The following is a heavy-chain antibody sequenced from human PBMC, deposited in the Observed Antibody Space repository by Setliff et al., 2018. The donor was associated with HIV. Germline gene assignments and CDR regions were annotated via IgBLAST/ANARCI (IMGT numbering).Heavy chain of an antibody. CDR3: ARVRSVAAFDY. D-gene: IGHD6-19*01. J-gene: IGHJ4*02. V-gene: IGHV1-2*02. CDR2: MNPNSGGT. CDR1: GYTFTSYD. Sequence: ASVKVSCKASGYTFTSYDINWVRQATGQGLEWMGWMNPNSGGTNYAQKFQGRVTMTRDTSISTAYMELSRLRSDDTAVYYCARVRSVAAFDYWGQGTLVTVSS.